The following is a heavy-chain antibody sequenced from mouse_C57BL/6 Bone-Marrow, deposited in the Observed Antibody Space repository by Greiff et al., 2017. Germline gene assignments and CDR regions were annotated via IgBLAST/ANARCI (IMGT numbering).Heavy chain of an antibody. D-gene: IGHD1-1*01. CDR3: ARYGSSPWYFDG. Sequence: QVQLQQSGAELARPGASVKLSCKASGYTFTSYGISWVKQRTGQGLEWIGEIYPRSGNTYYNEKFKGKATLTADKSSSTAYMELRSLTSEDSAVYLCARYGSSPWYFDGWGTGTTVTVAS. J-gene: IGHJ1*03. CDR1: GYTFTSYG. CDR2: IYPRSGNT. V-gene: IGHV1-81*01.